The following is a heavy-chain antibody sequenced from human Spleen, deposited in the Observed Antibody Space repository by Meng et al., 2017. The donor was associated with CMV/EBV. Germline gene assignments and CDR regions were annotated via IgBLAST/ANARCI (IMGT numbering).Heavy chain of an antibody. D-gene: IGHD3-16*01. CDR2: INHSGST. CDR1: GGSFSGYY. CDR3: ARGELDGGFDY. J-gene: IGHJ4*02. V-gene: IGHV4-34*01. Sequence: SETLSLTCAVYGGSFSGYYWSGIRQPPGKGLEWIGEINHSGSTNYNPSLKSRVTISVDTSKNQFSLKLSSVTAADTAVYYCARGELDGGFDYWGQGTLVTVSS.